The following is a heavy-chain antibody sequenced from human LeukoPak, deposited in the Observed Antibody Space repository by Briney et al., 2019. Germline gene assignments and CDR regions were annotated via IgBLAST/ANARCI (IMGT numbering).Heavy chain of an antibody. CDR1: GFTFSSYA. D-gene: IGHD3-22*01. Sequence: GGSLRLSCAASGFTFSSYAMSWVRQARGKGREWVSAISGSGGSTYYADSVKGRFTISRDNSKNTLYLQMNSLRAEDTAVYYCAKDPLPYYYDSSGYYGDAFDIWGQGTMVTVSS. CDR2: ISGSGGST. CDR3: AKDPLPYYYDSSGYYGDAFDI. V-gene: IGHV3-23*01. J-gene: IGHJ3*02.